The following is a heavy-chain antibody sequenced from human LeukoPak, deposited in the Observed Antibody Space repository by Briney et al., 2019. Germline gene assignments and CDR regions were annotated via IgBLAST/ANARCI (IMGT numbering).Heavy chain of an antibody. J-gene: IGHJ4*02. V-gene: IGHV4-4*02. D-gene: IGHD1-26*01. Sequence: SETLSLTCAVSGGSITTTNWWSWVRQPPGKGLEWIGEVHLSGATNHNLSLESRVSMSIDKSKNHLSLEVTSVTAADTAIYYCTRESGAFSPFGFWGQGPWSPSP. CDR3: TRESGAFSPFGF. CDR2: VHLSGAT. CDR1: GGSITTTNW.